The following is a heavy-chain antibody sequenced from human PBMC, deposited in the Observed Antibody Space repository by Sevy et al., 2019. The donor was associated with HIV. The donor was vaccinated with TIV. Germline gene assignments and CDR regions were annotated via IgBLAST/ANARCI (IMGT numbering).Heavy chain of an antibody. CDR2: LSYDGISK. Sequence: GGSLRLSCAASGFTFSNYAMHWVRQAPGKGLEWVALLSYDGISKFYSDSVKGRFTISRDNSKNTVFLQMNSVRPGDTALYYCSRKRRPFALRLGDSSPSLDNWGQGTLVTVSS. J-gene: IGHJ4*02. CDR3: SRKRRPFALRLGDSSPSLDN. D-gene: IGHD3-16*02. CDR1: GFTFSNYA. V-gene: IGHV3-30-3*01.